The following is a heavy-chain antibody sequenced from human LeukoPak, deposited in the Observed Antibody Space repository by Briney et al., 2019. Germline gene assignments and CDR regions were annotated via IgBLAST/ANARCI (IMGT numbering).Heavy chain of an antibody. CDR2: IYYSGST. Sequence: SETLSLTCTVSGGSISSSSYYWGWIRQPPGKGLEWIGSIYYSGSTYYNPSLKSRVTISVDTSKNQFSLKLSSVTAADTAVYYCARLFRGFGASYYFDYWGQGTLVTVSS. D-gene: IGHD3-10*01. J-gene: IGHJ4*02. CDR3: ARLFRGFGASYYFDY. V-gene: IGHV4-39*01. CDR1: GGSISSSSYY.